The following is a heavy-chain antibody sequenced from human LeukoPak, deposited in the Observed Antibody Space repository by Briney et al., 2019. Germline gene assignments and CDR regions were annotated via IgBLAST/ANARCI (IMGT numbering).Heavy chain of an antibody. CDR2: IYPGDSNT. CDR1: GYRFTNYW. CDR3: ARGFRDCSSTSCYGVNWFDP. V-gene: IGHV5-51*01. J-gene: IGHJ5*02. D-gene: IGHD2-2*01. Sequence: GEALKISLEGSGYRFTNYWIGGGRAMPGKGLGWRGMIYPGDSNTRYSPSFQGQVTIPADKSISTAYLQWSSLKASDTAMYYCARGFRDCSSTSCYGVNWFDPWGQGTLVTVSS.